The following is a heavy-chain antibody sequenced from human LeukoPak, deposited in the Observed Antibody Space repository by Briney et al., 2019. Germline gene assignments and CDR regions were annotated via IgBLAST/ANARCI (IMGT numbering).Heavy chain of an antibody. CDR3: ARDGRDNDCSSTSCHQSYYYMDV. CDR2: INPSGGST. J-gene: IGHJ6*03. Sequence: ASVKVSCKASGYTFTSYYMHWVRQAPGQGLEWMGIINPSGGSTSYAQKFQGRVTMTRDMSTSTVYMELSSLRSEDTAVYYCARDGRDNDCSSTSCHQSYYYMDVWVKGTTVTVSS. D-gene: IGHD2-2*01. CDR1: GYTFTSYY. V-gene: IGHV1-46*01.